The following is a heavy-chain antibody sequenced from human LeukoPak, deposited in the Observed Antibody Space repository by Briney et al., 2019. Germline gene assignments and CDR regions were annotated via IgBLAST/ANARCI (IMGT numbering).Heavy chain of an antibody. CDR1: DFTFTTYA. CDR2: IRYDGSNK. V-gene: IGHV3-30*02. D-gene: IGHD3-10*01. CDR3: AKDMSMVRGVIIFDY. Sequence: GGSLRLSCAASDFTFTTYAMTWVRQAPGKGLEWVAFIRYDGSNKYYADSVKGRFTISRDNSKNTLYLQMNSLRAEDTAVYYCAKDMSMVRGVIIFDYWGQGTLVTVSS. J-gene: IGHJ4*02.